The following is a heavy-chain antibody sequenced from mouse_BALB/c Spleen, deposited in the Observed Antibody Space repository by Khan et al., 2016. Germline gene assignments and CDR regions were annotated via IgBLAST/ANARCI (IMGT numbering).Heavy chain of an antibody. CDR1: GYSITSDYA. Sequence: EVQLQESGPGLVKPSQSLSLTCTVTGYSITSDYAWSWIRQFPGNKLEWMGYIFYSGSTTYNPSLKSRISITRDTSKNQFFLQLNSVTTEDTATXYCARGDWYFDVWGAGTTVTVSS. CDR2: IFYSGST. CDR3: ARGDWYFDV. J-gene: IGHJ1*01. V-gene: IGHV3-2*02.